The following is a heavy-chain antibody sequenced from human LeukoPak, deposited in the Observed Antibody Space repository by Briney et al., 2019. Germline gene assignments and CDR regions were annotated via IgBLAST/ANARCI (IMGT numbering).Heavy chain of an antibody. J-gene: IGHJ4*02. D-gene: IGHD2-2*01. Sequence: PSETLSLTCAFSGGSFSGYSWSWIRQPPGKGLEWIGEINHSGSTNYNPSLKSRVTISVDTSKNQFSLKLSSVTAADTAVYYCARGKDCSSTSCYGGYYFDYWGQGTLVTVSS. V-gene: IGHV4-34*01. CDR3: ARGKDCSSTSCYGGYYFDY. CDR2: INHSGST. CDR1: GGSFSGYS.